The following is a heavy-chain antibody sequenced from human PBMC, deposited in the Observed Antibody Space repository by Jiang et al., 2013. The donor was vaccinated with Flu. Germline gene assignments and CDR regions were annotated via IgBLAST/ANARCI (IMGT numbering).Heavy chain of an antibody. Sequence: GAEVKKPGASVKVSCKASGYTFTSYGISWVRQAPGQGLEWMGWISAYNGNTNYAQKLQGRVTMTTDTSTSTAYMELRSLRSDDTAVYYCARDPPPYYYDSSGPYYFDYWGQGTLVTVSS. D-gene: IGHD3-22*01. CDR3: ARDPPPYYYDSSGPYYFDY. CDR2: ISAYNGNT. V-gene: IGHV1-18*01. CDR1: GYTFTSYG. J-gene: IGHJ4*02.